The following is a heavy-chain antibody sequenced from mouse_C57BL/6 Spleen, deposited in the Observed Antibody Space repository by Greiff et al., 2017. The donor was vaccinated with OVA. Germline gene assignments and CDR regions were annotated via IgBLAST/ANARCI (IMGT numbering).Heavy chain of an antibody. CDR1: GFTFSDFY. D-gene: IGHD1-1*01. V-gene: IGHV7-1*01. CDR2: SRNKANDYTT. J-gene: IGHJ1*03. Sequence: EVKVVESGGGLVQSGRSLRLSCAPSGFTFSDFYMEWVRQAPGKGLEWIAASRNKANDYTTEYSASVKGRFIVSRDTSQSILYLQMNALRAEDTAIYYCARDADYGSSHWYFDVWGTGTTVTVSS. CDR3: ARDADYGSSHWYFDV.